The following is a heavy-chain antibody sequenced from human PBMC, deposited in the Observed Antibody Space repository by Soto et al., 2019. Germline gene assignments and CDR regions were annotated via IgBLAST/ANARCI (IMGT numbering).Heavy chain of an antibody. CDR1: GGSFSGYY. CDR3: ARGLLAGIAVAGTGLDY. V-gene: IGHV4-34*01. D-gene: IGHD6-19*01. J-gene: IGHJ4*02. Sequence: SETLSLTCAVYGGSFSGYYWSWIRQPPGKGLEWIGEINHSGSTNYNPSLKSRVTISVDTSKNQYSLKLSSVTAADTAVYYCARGLLAGIAVAGTGLDYWGQGTLVTVSS. CDR2: INHSGST.